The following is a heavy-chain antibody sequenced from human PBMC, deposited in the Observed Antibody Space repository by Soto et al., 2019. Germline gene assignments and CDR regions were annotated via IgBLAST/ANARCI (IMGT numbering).Heavy chain of an antibody. J-gene: IGHJ3*02. CDR1: GGSISSYY. V-gene: IGHV4-59*01. CDR3: ARSGLRADAFDI. Sequence: SETLSLTCTVSGGSISSYYWSWIRQPPGKGLEWIGYIYYSGSTNYNPSLKSRVTISVDTSKNQFSLKLSSVTAADTAVYYCARSGLRADAFDIWGQGTMVTVSS. D-gene: IGHD5-12*01. CDR2: IYYSGST.